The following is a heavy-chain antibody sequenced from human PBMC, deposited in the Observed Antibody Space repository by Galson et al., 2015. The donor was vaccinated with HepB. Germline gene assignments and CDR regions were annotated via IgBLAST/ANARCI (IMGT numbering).Heavy chain of an antibody. CDR2: IYWDDSK. CDR3: AHRRDPYCATTGCWGGDWNVDL. CDR1: GLSLTTSGVT. D-gene: IGHD2-2*01. Sequence: PALVKPTQTLTLTCSFSGLSLTTSGVTVAWIRQPPGKALEWLAHIYWDDSKRYSPSLENRLTITKDTSKNQVVFTMTNMAPVDTATYYCAHRRDPYCATTGCWGGDWNVDLWGRGTLVTVSS. V-gene: IGHV2-5*02. J-gene: IGHJ2*01.